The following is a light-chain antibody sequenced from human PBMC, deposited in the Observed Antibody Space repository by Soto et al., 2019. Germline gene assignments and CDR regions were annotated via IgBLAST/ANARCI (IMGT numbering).Light chain of an antibody. CDR3: SFYTRSSTV. CDR1: SSDVGSYNR. CDR2: EVS. J-gene: IGLJ2*01. Sequence: QSALTQPPSVSGSPGQSVTISCTGTSSDVGSYNRVSWYQQPPGTAPKLMIYEVSYRPSGVPDRFSGSKSGNAASLTISGLQAEDEADYYCSFYTRSSTVFGGGTKLTVL. V-gene: IGLV2-18*01.